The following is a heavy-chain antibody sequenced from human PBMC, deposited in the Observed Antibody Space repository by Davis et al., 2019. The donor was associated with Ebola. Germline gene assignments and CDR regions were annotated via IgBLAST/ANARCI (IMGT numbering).Heavy chain of an antibody. V-gene: IGHV3-48*03. D-gene: IGHD4-11*01. Sequence: GESLKISCAASGFTFSSYEMNWVRQAPGKGLEWVSYISSSGSTIYYADSVKGRFTISRDNAKNSLYLQMNSLRAEDTAVYYCARDVYTVTGDYYYYYGMDVWGQGTTVTVSS. CDR1: GFTFSSYE. CDR3: ARDVYTVTGDYYYYYGMDV. CDR2: ISSSGSTI. J-gene: IGHJ6*02.